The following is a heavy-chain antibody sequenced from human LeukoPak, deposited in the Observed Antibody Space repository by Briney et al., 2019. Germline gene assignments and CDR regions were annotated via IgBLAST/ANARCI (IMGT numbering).Heavy chain of an antibody. CDR2: IYTSGST. CDR1: GGSISSSSYY. CDR3: ARISIGRSDGTTSDFDY. Sequence: SETLSLTCTVSGGSISSSSYYWGWIRQPAGKGLEWIGRIYTSGSTNYNPSLKSRVTMSVDTSKNQFSLKLSSVTAADTAVYYCARISIGRSDGTTSDFDYWGQGTLVTVSS. D-gene: IGHD1-7*01. V-gene: IGHV4-61*02. J-gene: IGHJ4*02.